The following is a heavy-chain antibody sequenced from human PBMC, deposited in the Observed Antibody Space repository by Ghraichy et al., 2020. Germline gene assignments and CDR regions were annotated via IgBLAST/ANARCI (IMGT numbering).Heavy chain of an antibody. CDR2: IYYSGST. J-gene: IGHJ4*02. CDR1: GGSISTYY. V-gene: IGHV4-59*01. D-gene: IGHD2-15*01. Sequence: SQTLSLTCTVSGGSISTYYWNWIRQPPGRELDWIGYIYYSGSTKNNPSLKSRVTISVDTSKNQFSLNLSSVTAADTAVYYCARADYCSGGDRYRPFDYWGQGTLVTVSS. CDR3: ARADYCSGGDRYRPFDY.